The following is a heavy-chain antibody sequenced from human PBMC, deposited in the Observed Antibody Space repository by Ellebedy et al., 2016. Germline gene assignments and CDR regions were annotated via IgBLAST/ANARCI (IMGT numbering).Heavy chain of an antibody. J-gene: IGHJ4*02. Sequence: GESLKISXAASGFTFSGYSMNWVRQAPGKGLEWAATISGAGGDSYFADSVRGRFTISRDNSANTLYLQMNSLRAEDTAVYYCYYGHYSASWGQGTLVTVSS. V-gene: IGHV3-23*01. D-gene: IGHD4-17*01. CDR1: GFTFSGYS. CDR2: ISGAGGDS. CDR3: YYGHYSAS.